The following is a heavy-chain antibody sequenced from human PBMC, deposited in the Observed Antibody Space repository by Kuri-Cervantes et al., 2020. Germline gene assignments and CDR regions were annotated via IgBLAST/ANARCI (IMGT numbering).Heavy chain of an antibody. D-gene: IGHD3-3*01. V-gene: IGHV1-58*02. J-gene: IGHJ4*02. CDR2: IVVGSGNT. CDR1: GFTFTSSA. Sequence: SVKVSCKASGFTFTSSAMQWVRQARGQRLEWIGWIVVGSGNTNYAQKFQGRVTMTEDTSTDTAYMELSSLRSEDTAVYYCATRSDFWSGYYFWGQGTLVTVSS. CDR3: ATRSDFWSGYYF.